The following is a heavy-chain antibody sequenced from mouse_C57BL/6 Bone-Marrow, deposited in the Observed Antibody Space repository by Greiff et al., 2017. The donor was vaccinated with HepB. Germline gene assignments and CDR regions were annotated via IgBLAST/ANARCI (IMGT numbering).Heavy chain of an antibody. Sequence: VQRVESGPGLVQPSQSLSITCTVSGFSLTSYGVHWVRQSPGKGLEWLGVIWRGGSTDYTAAFMSRLSITKDNSKSQVFFKMNSLQADDTAIYYCAAYYSNSLAMDYWGQGTSVTVSS. CDR1: GFSLTSYG. CDR3: AAYYSNSLAMDY. V-gene: IGHV2-5*01. J-gene: IGHJ4*01. D-gene: IGHD2-5*01. CDR2: IWRGGST.